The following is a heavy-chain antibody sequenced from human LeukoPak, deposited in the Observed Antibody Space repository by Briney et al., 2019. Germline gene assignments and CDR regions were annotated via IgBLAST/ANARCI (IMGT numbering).Heavy chain of an antibody. CDR3: ARGPPGIQLWYYFDY. J-gene: IGHJ4*02. D-gene: IGHD5-18*01. CDR2: INHSGST. V-gene: IGHV4-34*01. CDR1: GGSFSGYY. Sequence: SETLSLTCAVYGGSFSGYYWSWIRQPPGKGLEWIGEINHSGSTNYNPSLKSRVTISADTSKNQFSLKLSSVTAADTAVYYCARGPPGIQLWYYFDYWGQGTLVTVSS.